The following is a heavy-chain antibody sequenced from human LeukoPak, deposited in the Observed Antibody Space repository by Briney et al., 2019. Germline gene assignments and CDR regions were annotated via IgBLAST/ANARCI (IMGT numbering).Heavy chain of an antibody. Sequence: GGSLRLSCAASGFTFSGSAMHWVRQASGKGLEWGGRIRSKANSYATAYAASVKGRFTISRDDSKNTAYLQMNSLKTEDTAVYYCTTMVRGVIILDTFDYWGQGTLVTVSS. V-gene: IGHV3-73*01. CDR3: TTMVRGVIILDTFDY. J-gene: IGHJ4*02. CDR1: GFTFSGSA. D-gene: IGHD3-10*01. CDR2: IRSKANSYAT.